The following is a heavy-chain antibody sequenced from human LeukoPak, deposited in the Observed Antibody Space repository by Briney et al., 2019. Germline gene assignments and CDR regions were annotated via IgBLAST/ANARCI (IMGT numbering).Heavy chain of an antibody. D-gene: IGHD3-3*01. J-gene: IGHJ4*02. CDR3: ARGRPSYYGFWSGYRFGY. CDR1: GGSFSGYY. Sequence: PSETLSLTCAVYGGSFSGYYWSWIRQPPGKGLEWIGEINHSGSTNYNPSLKSRVTISVDTSKNQFSLKLSSVTAADTAVYYCARGRPSYYGFWSGYRFGYWGQGTLVTVSS. CDR2: INHSGST. V-gene: IGHV4-34*01.